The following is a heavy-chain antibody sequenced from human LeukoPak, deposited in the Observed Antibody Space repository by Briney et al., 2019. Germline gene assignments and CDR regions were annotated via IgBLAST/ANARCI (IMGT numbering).Heavy chain of an antibody. CDR3: ARYLVHFPYYYHYGMDV. J-gene: IGHJ6*02. D-gene: IGHD1-1*01. Sequence: IFGTANYAQKFQVRVTITADESTSTAYMELSSLRSEDTAVYYCARYLVHFPYYYHYGMDVWGQGTTVTLSS. V-gene: IGHV1-69*01. CDR2: IFGTA.